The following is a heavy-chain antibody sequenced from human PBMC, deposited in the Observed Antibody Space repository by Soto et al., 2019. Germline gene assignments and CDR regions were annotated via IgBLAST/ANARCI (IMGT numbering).Heavy chain of an antibody. CDR1: EGYISSYY. Sequence: PSETQSLTCTVCEGYISSYYWSWIRQPPGKGLEWIGYIYYSGSTNYNPSLKSRVTISVDTSKNQFSLKLSSVTAADTAVYYCARRYSSAFDIWGKGTMVTVSS. CDR2: IYYSGST. V-gene: IGHV4-59*08. D-gene: IGHD6-13*01. J-gene: IGHJ3*02. CDR3: ARRYSSAFDI.